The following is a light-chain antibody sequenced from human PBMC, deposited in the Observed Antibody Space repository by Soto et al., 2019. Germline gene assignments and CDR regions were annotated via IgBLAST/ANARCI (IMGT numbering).Light chain of an antibody. Sequence: DTQMTQSPSTLSASVGDRLTIIYRASQGISTQLAWYQQTPGKAPRLLISGAYNSESGVPSTCSGSGSGTEFVLTISSLQPDDFATDYCQQYYTYSTFGPGTKVDI. CDR2: GAY. V-gene: IGKV1-5*02. CDR1: QGISTQ. CDR3: QQYYTYST. J-gene: IGKJ1*01.